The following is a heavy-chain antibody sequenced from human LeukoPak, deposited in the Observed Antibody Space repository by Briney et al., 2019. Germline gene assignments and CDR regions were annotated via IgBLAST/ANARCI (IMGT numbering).Heavy chain of an antibody. V-gene: IGHV3-20*04. CDR3: VLYCSTTSCYIDY. CDR1: GITFSSYA. CDR2: INWNGGST. J-gene: IGHJ4*02. Sequence: GGSLRLSCAASGITFSSYAMMWVRQAPGKGLEWVSGINWNGGSTGYADSVKGRFTISRDNAKNSLYLQMNSLRAEDTALYYCVLYCSTTSCYIDYWGQGTLVTVSS. D-gene: IGHD2-2*02.